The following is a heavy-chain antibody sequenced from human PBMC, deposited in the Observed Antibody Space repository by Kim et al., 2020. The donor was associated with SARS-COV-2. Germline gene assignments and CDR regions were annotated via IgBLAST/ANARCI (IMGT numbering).Heavy chain of an antibody. CDR2: IYPGDSDT. Sequence: GESLKISCKGSGYSFTSYWIGWVRQMPGKGLEWMGIIYPGDSDTRYSPSFQGQVTISADKSISTAYLQWSSLKASDTAMYYCARHGRLEGATTEVSDYWGQGTLVTVSS. CDR1: GYSFTSYW. D-gene: IGHD1-26*01. J-gene: IGHJ4*02. CDR3: ARHGRLEGATTEVSDY. V-gene: IGHV5-51*01.